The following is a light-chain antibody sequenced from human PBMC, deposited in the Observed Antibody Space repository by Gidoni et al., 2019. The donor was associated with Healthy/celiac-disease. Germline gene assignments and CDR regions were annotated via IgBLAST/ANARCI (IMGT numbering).Light chain of an antibody. J-gene: IGKJ3*01. Sequence: DIQMTKSPSSLSASVGDRVTITCRASQSISMHLNWYQQKPGKAPELLIYAASSLQGGVPSRFSGSGSGTDFTLTISSLQPEEFVSYYYQHRYSTRFTFGPGTKVDIK. CDR1: QSISMH. V-gene: IGKV1-39*01. CDR2: AAS. CDR3: QHRYSTRFT.